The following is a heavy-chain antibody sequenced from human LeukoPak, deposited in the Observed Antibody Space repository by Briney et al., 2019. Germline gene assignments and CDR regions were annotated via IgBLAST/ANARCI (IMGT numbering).Heavy chain of an antibody. J-gene: IGHJ4*02. CDR1: GYTFTSYD. Sequence: GASVKVSCKASGYTFTSYDINWVRQATGQGLEWMGWMNPNSGNTGYAQKFQGRVTMTRNTSISTAYMELSSLRSEDTAVYYCARGVYSGYVPHLDYWGQGTLVTVSS. CDR2: MNPNSGNT. CDR3: ARGVYSGYVPHLDY. D-gene: IGHD5-12*01. V-gene: IGHV1-8*01.